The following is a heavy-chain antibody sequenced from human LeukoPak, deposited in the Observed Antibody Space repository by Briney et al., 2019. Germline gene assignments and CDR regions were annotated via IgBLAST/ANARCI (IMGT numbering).Heavy chain of an antibody. CDR3: ARGIIRSVFGVVITRPYYMDV. V-gene: IGHV4-34*01. Sequence: PSETLSLTCAVYGGSFSGYYWSWIRQPPGKGLEWIEEINHSGSTNYNPSLKSRVTISVDTSKNQFSLKLSSVTAADTAVYYCARGIIRSVFGVVITRPYYMDVWGKGTTVTVSS. CDR1: GGSFSGYY. J-gene: IGHJ6*03. CDR2: INHSGST. D-gene: IGHD3-3*01.